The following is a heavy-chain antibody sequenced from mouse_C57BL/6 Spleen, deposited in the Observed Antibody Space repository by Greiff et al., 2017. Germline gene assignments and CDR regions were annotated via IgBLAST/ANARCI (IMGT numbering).Heavy chain of an antibody. Sequence: EVQLQQSGTVLARPGASVKMSCKTSGYTFTSYWMHWVKQRPGQGLEWIGAIYPGNSDTSYNQKFKGKAKLTAVTSASTAYMEISSLKNEDSAVYYCTLYGSRGGGFDYWGQGTTLTVSS. D-gene: IGHD1-1*01. J-gene: IGHJ2*01. CDR3: TLYGSRGGGFDY. V-gene: IGHV1-5*01. CDR1: GYTFTSYW. CDR2: IYPGNSDT.